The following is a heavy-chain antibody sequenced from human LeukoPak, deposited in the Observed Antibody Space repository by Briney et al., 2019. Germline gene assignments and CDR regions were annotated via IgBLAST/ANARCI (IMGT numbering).Heavy chain of an antibody. CDR2: IYSGGSI. CDR3: ARGITGNCPFDY. D-gene: IGHD3-3*01. Sequence: PGGSLRLSCAASGFTVSSNYMSWVRQAPGKGLEWVSVIYSGGSIYYADSVKGRFTISRDNSKNTLYLQMNSLRAEDTAVYYCARGITGNCPFDYWGQGTLVTVSS. V-gene: IGHV3-66*01. J-gene: IGHJ4*02. CDR1: GFTVSSNY.